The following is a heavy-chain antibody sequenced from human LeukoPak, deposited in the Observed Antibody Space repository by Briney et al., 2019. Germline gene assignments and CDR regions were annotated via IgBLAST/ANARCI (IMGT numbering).Heavy chain of an antibody. V-gene: IGHV3-7*03. D-gene: IGHD6-13*01. CDR1: GFTFSSYW. Sequence: GGSLRLSCAASGFTFSSYWMSWVRQAPGKGLEWVANIKQDGSEKYYVDSVKGRFTISRDNAKNSLYLQMNSLRAEDTAVYYCARDRYSSSWYESDYWGQGTLVTVSS. J-gene: IGHJ4*02. CDR3: ARDRYSSSWYESDY. CDR2: IKQDGSEK.